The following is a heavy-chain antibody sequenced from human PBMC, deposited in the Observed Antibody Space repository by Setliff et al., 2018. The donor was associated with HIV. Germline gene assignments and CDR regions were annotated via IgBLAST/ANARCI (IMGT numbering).Heavy chain of an antibody. J-gene: IGHJ4*02. D-gene: IGHD3-3*01. CDR2: VRSKPNGGTT. CDR3: TRDRRGSSSWSGYNGGFDY. CDR1: GFTFSSNW. Sequence: GGSLRLSCVASGFTFSSNWLSWVRQAPGKGLEWVGFVRSKPNGGTTDYAASVKGRFTISRDDAKTIAYLHMNSLTTDDTAVYFCTRDRRGSSSWSGYNGGFDYWGQGTLVTVSS. V-gene: IGHV3-49*04.